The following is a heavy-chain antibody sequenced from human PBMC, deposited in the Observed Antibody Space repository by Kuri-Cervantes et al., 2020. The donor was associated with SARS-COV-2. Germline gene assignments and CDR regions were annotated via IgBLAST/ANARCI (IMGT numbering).Heavy chain of an antibody. CDR1: GFTFSSYS. V-gene: IGHV3-21*01. CDR3: VRGGDGDNYGSY. Sequence: GESLKISCAASGFTFSSYSMNWVRQAPGKGLEWVSSISSSSSYIYYADSVKGRFTVSRDKSKNTLYLQMNSLGAEDTAVYYCVRGGDGDNYGSYWGQGTLVTVSS. J-gene: IGHJ4*02. CDR2: ISSSSSYI. D-gene: IGHD5-24*01.